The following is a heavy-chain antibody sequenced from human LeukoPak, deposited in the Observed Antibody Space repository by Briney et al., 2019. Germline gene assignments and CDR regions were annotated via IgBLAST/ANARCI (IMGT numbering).Heavy chain of an antibody. CDR2: FDPEDGET. V-gene: IGHV1-24*01. J-gene: IGHJ4*02. CDR1: GYSLNELS. D-gene: IGHD2-21*02. CDR3: ATVSVRLTAILRYFDY. Sequence: ASVKVSCKVSGYSLNELSMYWVRQAPRKGLEWMGGFDPEDGETMYAQKLQGRVTMTEDTSTDTAYMELSSLRSEDTAVYYCATVSVRLTAILRYFDYWGQGTLVTVSS.